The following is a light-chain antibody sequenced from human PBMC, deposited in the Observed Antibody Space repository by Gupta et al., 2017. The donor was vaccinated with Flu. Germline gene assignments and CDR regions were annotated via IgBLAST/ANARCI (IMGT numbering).Light chain of an antibody. Sequence: DIVMTQSPDSLAVSLGEKAIINCKSSQTILHSSSHKNYLAWYQLKPGQPPKMLIFWASTRESGVTDRFSGSGSGTDFTLTINILQAEDVAVYFCQQTYSSPYSFGQGTKLEIK. J-gene: IGKJ2*03. CDR3: QQTYSSPYS. CDR1: QTILHSSSHKNY. V-gene: IGKV4-1*01. CDR2: WAS.